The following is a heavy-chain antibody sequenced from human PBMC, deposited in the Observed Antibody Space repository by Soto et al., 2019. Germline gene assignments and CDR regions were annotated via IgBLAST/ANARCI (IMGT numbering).Heavy chain of an antibody. V-gene: IGHV3-30*18. Sequence: QVQLVESGGGVVQPGRSLRLSCAASGFTFSSYGMHWVRQAPGKGLEWVAVISYDGSNKYYADSVKGRFTISRDNSKNTLYLQMNSLRAEDTAVYYCAKEGPLVAADLWGQGTLVTVSS. CDR2: ISYDGSNK. J-gene: IGHJ4*02. D-gene: IGHD6-13*01. CDR1: GFTFSSYG. CDR3: AKEGPLVAADL.